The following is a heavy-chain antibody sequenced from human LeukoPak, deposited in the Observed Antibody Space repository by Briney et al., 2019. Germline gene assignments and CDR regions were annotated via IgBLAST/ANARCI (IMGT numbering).Heavy chain of an antibody. J-gene: IGHJ4*02. D-gene: IGHD3-10*01. Sequence: PSETLSLTCTVSGGSISSSSYYWSWIRQPAGRGLEWIGRIYTSGSTNYNPSLESRVTMSVDTSKNQFSLKLSSVTAADTAVYYCARGVDYYGVWGQGTLVTVSS. CDR1: GGSISSSSYY. V-gene: IGHV4-61*02. CDR2: IYTSGST. CDR3: ARGVDYYGV.